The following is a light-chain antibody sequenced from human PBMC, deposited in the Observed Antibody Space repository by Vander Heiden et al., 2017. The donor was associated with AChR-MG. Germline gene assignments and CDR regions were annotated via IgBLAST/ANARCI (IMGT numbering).Light chain of an antibody. J-gene: IGLJ1*01. V-gene: IGLV1-47*01. CDR1: SSNVGRNY. CDR3: AAWDDSVSGRYV. CDR2: RNN. Sequence: QSVLTQPPSASGTPGQRVTISCSGNSSNVGRNYVYWYQQLPGTAPKLLIYRNNQRPSGVPDRFSGSKSGTSVSLAISGLRSEDEADYYCAAWDDSVSGRYVFGSGTKVTVL.